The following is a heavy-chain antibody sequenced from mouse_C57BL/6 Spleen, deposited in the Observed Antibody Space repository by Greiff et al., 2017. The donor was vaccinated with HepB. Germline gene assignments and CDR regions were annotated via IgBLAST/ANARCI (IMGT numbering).Heavy chain of an antibody. D-gene: IGHD1-1*01. CDR1: GYAFSSYW. CDR3: ARKRAYYGSAWFAY. Sequence: VQLQQSGAELVKPGASVKISCKASGYAFSSYWMNWVKQRPGKGLEWIGQIYPGDGDTNYNGKFKGKATLTADKSSSTAYMQLSSLTSEDSAVYFWARKRAYYGSAWFAYWGQGTLVTVSA. CDR2: IYPGDGDT. V-gene: IGHV1-80*01. J-gene: IGHJ3*01.